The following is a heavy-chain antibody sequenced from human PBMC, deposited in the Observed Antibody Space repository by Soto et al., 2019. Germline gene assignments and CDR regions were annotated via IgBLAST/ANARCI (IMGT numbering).Heavy chain of an antibody. CDR1: GYIFVNYG. D-gene: IGHD3-16*01. J-gene: IGHJ6*02. Sequence: QVQLVQSGDEVKKPGASVKVSCKASGYIFVNYGIAWVRQATGQGLEWMGWISPYTGNTHSATKIQGRLTMTTDTSTSTAYMDLGSLTSDDTAVYYCVMLDNYVTPTPQDVWGQGTTVTVSS. CDR3: VMLDNYVTPTPQDV. CDR2: ISPYTGNT. V-gene: IGHV1-18*01.